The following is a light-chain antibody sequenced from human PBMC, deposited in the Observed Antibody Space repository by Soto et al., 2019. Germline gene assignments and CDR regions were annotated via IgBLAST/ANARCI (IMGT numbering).Light chain of an antibody. V-gene: IGLV2-14*01. CDR2: DVS. J-gene: IGLJ2*01. CDR3: SSYRNSITP. CDR1: SSYVGDYQY. Sequence: QPVLTQPASVSGSPGQSITISCTGTSSYVGDYQYVSWYQQHPGKAPKLIIYDVSNRPSGVSNRFSGSKSGNTASLTISGLQAEDEADYYCSSYRNSITPFGGGTKLTVL.